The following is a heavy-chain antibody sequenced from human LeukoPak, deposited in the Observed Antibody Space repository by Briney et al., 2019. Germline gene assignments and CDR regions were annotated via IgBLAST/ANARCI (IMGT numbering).Heavy chain of an antibody. CDR3: ARDSGLWFGELLHFDY. D-gene: IGHD3-10*01. J-gene: IGHJ4*02. CDR1: GYTLTSYA. V-gene: IGHV7-4-1*02. Sequence: GASVKVSCKASGYTLTSYAMNWVRQAPGQGLEWMGWINTNTGNSTYAQGFTGRFVFSLDTSVSTAYLQISSLKAEDTAVYYCARDSGLWFGELLHFDYWGQGTLVTVSS. CDR2: INTNTGNS.